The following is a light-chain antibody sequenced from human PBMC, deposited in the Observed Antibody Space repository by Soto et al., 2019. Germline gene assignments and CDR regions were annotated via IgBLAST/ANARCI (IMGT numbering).Light chain of an antibody. Sequence: DVQITQSPSSLSASVGDRVTITCRASQSISSYLNWYQQKPGKAPKLLIYAASSLQSGVPSRFSGSGSGTDFTLTISRLEPEDFAVYYCQQYGSSGTFGQGTKVDIK. CDR3: QQYGSSGT. CDR1: QSISSY. V-gene: IGKV1-39*01. J-gene: IGKJ1*01. CDR2: AAS.